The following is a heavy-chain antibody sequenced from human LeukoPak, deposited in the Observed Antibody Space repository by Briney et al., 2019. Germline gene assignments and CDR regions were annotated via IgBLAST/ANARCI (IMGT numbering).Heavy chain of an antibody. J-gene: IGHJ4*02. D-gene: IGHD1-26*01. CDR1: GFTFSSYW. CDR3: ARMGGSYGY. V-gene: IGHV3-7*01. Sequence: GGSLRLSCAASGFTFSSYWMSWVRQAPGKGLEWVANIKQDGGEKYYAGPVQGRFTVSRDNAKKSLYLQMNSLRAEDTAVYYCARMGGSYGYWGQGTLVTVSS. CDR2: IKQDGGEK.